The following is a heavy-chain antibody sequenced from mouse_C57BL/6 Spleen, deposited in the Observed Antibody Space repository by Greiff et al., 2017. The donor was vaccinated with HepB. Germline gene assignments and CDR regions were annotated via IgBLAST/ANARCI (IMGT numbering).Heavy chain of an antibody. D-gene: IGHD2-1*01. J-gene: IGHJ1*03. V-gene: IGHV1-61*01. CDR2: IYPSDSET. Sequence: QVQLQQPGAELVRPGSSVKLSCKASGYTFTSYWMEWVKQRPGQGLEWIGNIYPSDSETHYNQKFKEKATLTVDKSSSTAYMKLSSLTSEDSAVYYFARENYGNYAWYFDVLGTGTTVTVSS. CDR1: GYTFTSYW. CDR3: ARENYGNYAWYFDV.